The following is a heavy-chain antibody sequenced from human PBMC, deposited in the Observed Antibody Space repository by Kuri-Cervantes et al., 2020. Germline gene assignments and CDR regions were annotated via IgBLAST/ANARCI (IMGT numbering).Heavy chain of an antibody. J-gene: IGHJ4*02. CDR3: AHSNYGSGDFDY. CDR2: IDWDDDK. D-gene: IGHD3-10*01. V-gene: IGHV2-70*12. Sequence: SGPTLVKPTQTLTLTCTFSGFSLSTSGMCVSWIRQPPGKALEWLALIDWDDDKYYSTSLKTRLTISKDTSKNRVVLTMTNMDPADTATYYCAHSNYGSGDFDYWGQGTLVTVSS. CDR1: GFSLSTSGMC.